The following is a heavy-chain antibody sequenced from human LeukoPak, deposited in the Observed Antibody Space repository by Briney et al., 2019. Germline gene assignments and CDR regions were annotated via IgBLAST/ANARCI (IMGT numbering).Heavy chain of an antibody. J-gene: IGHJ3*02. CDR1: GFTLSSYG. CDR3: AKDKLVSGWYGDAFDI. D-gene: IGHD6-19*01. V-gene: IGHV3-30*02. Sequence: VGPLRLSCAAPGFTLSSYGMHWVRQAPGKGLEWVAFIRYDGSNKYYAHSVKGRFTISRDNSKNTLYLQMNSLRAEDTAVYYCAKDKLVSGWYGDAFDIWGQGTMVTVSS. CDR2: IRYDGSNK.